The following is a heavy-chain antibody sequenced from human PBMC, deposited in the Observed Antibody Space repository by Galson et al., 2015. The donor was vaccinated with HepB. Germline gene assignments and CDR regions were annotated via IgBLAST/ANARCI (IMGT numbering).Heavy chain of an antibody. V-gene: IGHV3-74*01. D-gene: IGHD2-2*01. Sequence: SLRLSCAASGFAFSSYWVHWVRQAPGKGLVWVSRSNSDGSGTSYADSVKGRFTISRDNAKNTLYLQMNSLTAEDTAVYYCARSCSSTNCYAPDYWGQGTLVTVSS. J-gene: IGHJ4*02. CDR1: GFAFSSYW. CDR2: SNSDGSGT. CDR3: ARSCSSTNCYAPDY.